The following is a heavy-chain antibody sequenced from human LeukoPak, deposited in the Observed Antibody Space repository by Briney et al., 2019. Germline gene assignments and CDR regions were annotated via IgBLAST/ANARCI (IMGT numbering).Heavy chain of an antibody. CDR2: IWYGGSNK. CDR3: AKDGVALPSDIVVVPAAIHYYYYYMDV. Sequence: PGGSLRLSCAASGFTFSSYGMHWVCQAPGKGLEWVAVIWYGGSNKYYADSVKGRFTISRDNSKNTLYLQMNSLRAEDTAVYFCAKDGVALPSDIVVVPAAIHYYYYYMDVWGKGTTVTVSS. D-gene: IGHD2-2*02. V-gene: IGHV3-30*02. CDR1: GFTFSSYG. J-gene: IGHJ6*03.